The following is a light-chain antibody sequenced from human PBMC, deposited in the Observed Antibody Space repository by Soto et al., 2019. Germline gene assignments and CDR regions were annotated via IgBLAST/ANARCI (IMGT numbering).Light chain of an antibody. J-gene: IGKJ4*01. CDR3: QQSHGLPLT. V-gene: IGKV1-39*01. Sequence: DIQMTQSPSSLSAFVGDRVTITCRASQSLSTYLNWYQQRPGKAPKLLIYGASNLQSGVPSRFSGSGSGTYFTLTISSLQPEDFATYWCQQSHGLPLTFGGGTKVEIK. CDR1: QSLSTY. CDR2: GAS.